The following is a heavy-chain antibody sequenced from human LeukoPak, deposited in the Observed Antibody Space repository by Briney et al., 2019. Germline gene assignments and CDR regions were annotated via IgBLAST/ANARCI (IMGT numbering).Heavy chain of an antibody. Sequence: PGGSLRLSCAPSGFTLSSYWIHCVRQAPGKGLGWVSRINSDGSSTSYADSVKGRFTISRDNAKNTLYLQMTSLRAEDTAVYYCARAVTFGGVPNWFDPWGQGTLVTVSS. CDR2: INSDGSST. V-gene: IGHV3-74*01. D-gene: IGHD3-16*01. J-gene: IGHJ5*02. CDR1: GFTLSSYW. CDR3: ARAVTFGGVPNWFDP.